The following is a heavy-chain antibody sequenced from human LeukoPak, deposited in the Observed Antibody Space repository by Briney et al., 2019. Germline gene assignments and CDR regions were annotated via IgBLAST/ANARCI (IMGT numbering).Heavy chain of an antibody. CDR3: ARDAKYSGSYGEGYYFDY. Sequence: PGGSLRLSCAVSTFTVASNYMSWVRQTPGKGLVWVSDIYQGGSTYYSDSVKGRFTISRDISKNTLHLQMNNLRVDDTAVYYCARDAKYSGSYGEGYYFDYWGQGTLVTVSS. CDR2: IYQGGST. V-gene: IGHV3-53*01. CDR1: TFTVASNY. D-gene: IGHD1-26*01. J-gene: IGHJ4*02.